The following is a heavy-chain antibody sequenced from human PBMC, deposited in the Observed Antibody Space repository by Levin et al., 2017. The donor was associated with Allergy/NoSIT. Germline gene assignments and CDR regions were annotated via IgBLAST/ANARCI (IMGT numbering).Heavy chain of an antibody. CDR1: EFTSSNYQ. CDR3: ARRIATSGTFAFDI. D-gene: IGHD6-13*01. CDR2: ISGSGSFI. J-gene: IGHJ3*02. Sequence: PGGSLRLSCAASEFTSSNYQINWVRQAPGKGLEWVSFISGSGSFISHADSVKGRFTTSRDNPKNSVHLQMDSLRDEDTAVYYCARRIATSGTFAFDIWGQGTMVTVSS. V-gene: IGHV3-21*01.